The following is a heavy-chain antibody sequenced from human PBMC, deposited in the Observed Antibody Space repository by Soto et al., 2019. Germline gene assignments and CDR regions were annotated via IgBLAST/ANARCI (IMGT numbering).Heavy chain of an antibody. CDR2: INHSGST. V-gene: IGHV4-34*01. CDR3: ARVTGRYYYGMDV. Sequence: QVQLQQWGAGLLKPSETLSLTCAVYGGSFSGYYWSWIRQPPGKGLEWIGEINHSGSTNYNPSLTIRVTISVVTSKNQFALKLSSVTAADTAVYYCARVTGRYYYGMDVWGQGTTVTVSS. CDR1: GGSFSGYY. J-gene: IGHJ6*02.